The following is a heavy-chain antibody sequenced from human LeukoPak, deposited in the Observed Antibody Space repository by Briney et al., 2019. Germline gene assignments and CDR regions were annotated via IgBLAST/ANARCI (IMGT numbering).Heavy chain of an antibody. CDR3: ARVYSRNWFDP. J-gene: IGHJ5*02. V-gene: IGHV4-4*02. CDR2: IYHDGNT. D-gene: IGHD6-13*01. Sequence: SETLSLTCTVSGGSISTSNWWSWVRQSPGKGMEWIGEIYHDGNTNYNPSLKSRATVSVDKSKNQFSLNLYSMTAADTAVYYCARVYSRNWFDPWGQGTLVTVSS. CDR1: GGSISTSNW.